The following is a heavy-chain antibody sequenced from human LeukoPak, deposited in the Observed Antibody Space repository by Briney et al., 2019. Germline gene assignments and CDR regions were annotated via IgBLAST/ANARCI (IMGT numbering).Heavy chain of an antibody. CDR2: INPSGGST. CDR3: ARRAPQYDWFDP. Sequence: ASVKVSCKASGYTFTSYYMHWARQAPGQGLEGMGIINPSGGSTSYAQKFQGRVTMTRDMSTSTVYMELSSLRSEDTAVYYCARRAPQYDWFDPWGQGTLVTVSS. J-gene: IGHJ5*02. V-gene: IGHV1-46*01. CDR1: GYTFTSYY.